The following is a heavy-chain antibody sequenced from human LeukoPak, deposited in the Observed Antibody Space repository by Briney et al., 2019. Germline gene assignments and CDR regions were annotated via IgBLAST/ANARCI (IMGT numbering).Heavy chain of an antibody. CDR1: GYTFTGYH. CDR2: INPNSGGT. CDR3: ARAPLGLPFDY. Sequence: ASVKVSCKASGYTFTGYHMHWVRQAPRQGLEWMAWINPNSGGTNYAQKFQGRVTMTRDTSISTAYMELTRLTSDDTAVYYCARAPLGLPFDYWGQGTLVTVSS. V-gene: IGHV1-2*02. J-gene: IGHJ4*02.